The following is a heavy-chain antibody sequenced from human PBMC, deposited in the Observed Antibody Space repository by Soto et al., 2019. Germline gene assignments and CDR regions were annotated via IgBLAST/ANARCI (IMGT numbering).Heavy chain of an antibody. CDR2: ISGSGGST. V-gene: IGHV3-23*01. D-gene: IGHD6-19*01. J-gene: IGHJ4*02. CDR3: AKRCSSGWSCFDS. CDR1: GLIFSNYA. Sequence: GGSLRLSCAASGLIFSNYAMNWVRQAPGKGLEWVSTISGSGGSTYYVDSVKGRFTMSRDNSKNTLYLQMNSLRAEDTAVYYCAKRCSSGWSCFDSWGQGSQVTVSS.